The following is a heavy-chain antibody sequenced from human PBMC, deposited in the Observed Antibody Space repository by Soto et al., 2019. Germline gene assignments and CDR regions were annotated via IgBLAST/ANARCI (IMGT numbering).Heavy chain of an antibody. CDR2: INAANGDT. CDR1: GYTFTSYG. V-gene: IGHV1-3*01. Sequence: ASVKVSCKASGYTFTSYGIHWFRQAPGQRLEWMGCINAANGDTKYSPKFQGRVTITRDTSASTAYMALSSLRSEDAAVYYCVRRHVSATGIDWFDPWGQGTLVTVSS. CDR3: VRRHVSATGIDWFDP. J-gene: IGHJ5*02. D-gene: IGHD6-13*01.